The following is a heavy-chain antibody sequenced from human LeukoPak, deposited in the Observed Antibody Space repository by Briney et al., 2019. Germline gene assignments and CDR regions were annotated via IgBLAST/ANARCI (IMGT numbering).Heavy chain of an antibody. CDR1: GFTFNTYT. J-gene: IGHJ4*02. D-gene: IGHD3-16*02. Sequence: GGSLRLSCAASGFTFNTYTMSWVRQAPGKGLEWVSSIDSSNTYIYYADSVKGRFTISRDNAKNSLYLQMNSLRAEDTAVYYCARPTHYVWGSYRYWGQGTLVTVSS. V-gene: IGHV3-21*01. CDR2: IDSSNTYI. CDR3: ARPTHYVWGSYRY.